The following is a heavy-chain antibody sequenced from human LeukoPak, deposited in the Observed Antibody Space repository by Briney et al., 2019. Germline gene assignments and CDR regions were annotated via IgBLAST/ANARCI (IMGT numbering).Heavy chain of an antibody. CDR3: ARGRSAAGAWFDP. Sequence: SETLSLTCAVYGGSFSGYYWSWIRQPPGKGLEWIGEINHSGSTNYNPSLKSRVTISVDTSKNQFSLKLSSVTAADTAVYYCARGRSAAGAWFDPWGQGTLVTVSS. V-gene: IGHV4-34*01. J-gene: IGHJ5*02. D-gene: IGHD6-13*01. CDR1: GGSFSGYY. CDR2: INHSGST.